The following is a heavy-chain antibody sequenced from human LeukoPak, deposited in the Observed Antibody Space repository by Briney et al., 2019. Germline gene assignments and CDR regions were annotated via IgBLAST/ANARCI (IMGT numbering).Heavy chain of an antibody. CDR1: GYSFATYW. Sequence: RSGESLKISCKSSGYSFATYWIGWVRQMPGKGLEWMGMIYPGDSDVRYSPSFQGQVTMSADKSINTAYLQWSSLKASDTAIYYCARRYSTGYSYYLDYWGQGTLVTVPS. V-gene: IGHV5-51*01. CDR2: IYPGDSDV. J-gene: IGHJ4*02. CDR3: ARRYSTGYSYYLDY. D-gene: IGHD3-22*01.